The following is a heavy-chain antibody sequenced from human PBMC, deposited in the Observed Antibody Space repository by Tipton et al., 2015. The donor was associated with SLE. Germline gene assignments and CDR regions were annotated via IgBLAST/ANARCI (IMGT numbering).Heavy chain of an antibody. J-gene: IGHJ2*01. CDR3: ARDCDFRNAFDL. CDR2: IYTSGRG. Sequence: TLSLTCTVSGGSISSGSYYWSWIRQPAGKGLEWIGRIYTSGRGNYNPSLRSRVTISVDTSKNQFSLKLSSVTAAGTAVYYCARDCDFRNAFDLWGRGTLVTVSS. CDR1: GGSISSGSYY. D-gene: IGHD1-14*01. V-gene: IGHV4-61*02.